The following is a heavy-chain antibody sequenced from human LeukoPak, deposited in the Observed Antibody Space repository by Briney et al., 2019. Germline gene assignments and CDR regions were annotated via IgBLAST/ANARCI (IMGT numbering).Heavy chain of an antibody. J-gene: IGHJ5*02. Sequence: NSSETLSLTCTVSGGSISSDNYYWSWIRQPAGKGLEWIGRIYISGSTNYNPSLKSRVTISLDTSKNQFSLKLSSVTAADTAVYYCARGYFSSWYINWFDPWGQGTLVTVSS. CDR1: GGSISSDNYY. CDR3: ARGYFSSWYINWFDP. V-gene: IGHV4-61*02. D-gene: IGHD6-13*01. CDR2: IYISGST.